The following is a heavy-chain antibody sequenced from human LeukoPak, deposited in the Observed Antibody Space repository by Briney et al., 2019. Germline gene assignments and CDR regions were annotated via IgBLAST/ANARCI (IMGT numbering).Heavy chain of an antibody. D-gene: IGHD6-6*01. CDR1: GGSISSYY. V-gene: IGHV4-59*12. J-gene: IGHJ6*02. Sequence: SETLSLTCTVSGGSISSYYWSWIRQPPGKGLEWIGYIYYSGSTNYNPSLKSRVTISVDTSKNQFSLKVRSVTAADTAVYYCARGHVGSYSYYYYYGMDVWGQGTTVTVSS. CDR2: IYYSGST. CDR3: ARGHVGSYSYYYYYGMDV.